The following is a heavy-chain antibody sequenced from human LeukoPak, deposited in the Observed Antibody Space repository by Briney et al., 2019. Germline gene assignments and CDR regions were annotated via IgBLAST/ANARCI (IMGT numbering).Heavy chain of an antibody. J-gene: IGHJ3*02. CDR1: GGTFSSYA. V-gene: IGHV1-69*01. CDR2: IIPIFGTA. Sequence: SVKVSCKASGGTFSSYAISWVRQAPGQGLEWMGGIIPIFGTANYAQKFQGRVTITADESTSTAYMELSSLRSEDTAVYYCAREGVGVELHAFDIWGQGTMVTVSS. D-gene: IGHD3-10*01. CDR3: AREGVGVELHAFDI.